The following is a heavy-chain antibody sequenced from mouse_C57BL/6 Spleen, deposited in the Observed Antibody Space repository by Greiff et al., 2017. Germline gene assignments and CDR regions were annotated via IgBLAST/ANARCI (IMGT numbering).Heavy chain of an antibody. D-gene: IGHD2-5*01. Sequence: EVKVVESGAELVKPGASVKLSCTASGFNIKDYYMHWVKQRTEQGLEWIGRIDPEDGETKYAPKFQGKATITADTSSNTAYLQLSSLTSEDTAVYYCACAYYSNLYAMDYWGQGTSVTVSS. CDR1: GFNIKDYY. CDR2: IDPEDGET. CDR3: ACAYYSNLYAMDY. J-gene: IGHJ4*01. V-gene: IGHV14-2*01.